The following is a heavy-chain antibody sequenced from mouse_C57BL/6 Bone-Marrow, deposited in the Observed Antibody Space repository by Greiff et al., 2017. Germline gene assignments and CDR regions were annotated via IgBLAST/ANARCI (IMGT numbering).Heavy chain of an antibody. V-gene: IGHV1-55*01. D-gene: IGHD2-3*01. CDR3: ARSRMWLLGYFDV. CDR2: IYPGSGST. J-gene: IGHJ1*03. CDR1: GYTFTSYW. Sequence: VKLVESGAELVKPGASVKMSCKASGYTFTSYWITWVKQRPGPGLEWIGDIYPGSGSTNYNEKFKSKATLTVDTSSSTAYMQLSSLTSEDSAVYYGARSRMWLLGYFDVWGTGTTVTVSS.